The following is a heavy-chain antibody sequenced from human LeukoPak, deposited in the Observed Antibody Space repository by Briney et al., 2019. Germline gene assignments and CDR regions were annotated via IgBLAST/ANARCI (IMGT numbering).Heavy chain of an antibody. D-gene: IGHD4-23*01. J-gene: IGHJ6*02. CDR2: INWNSDTK. CDR1: GFAFHNYA. Sequence: GRSLRLSCVGSGFAFHNYAMHWVRRPPGRGLEWVSAINWNSDTKAYADSVKGRFTISRDRARNSLYLQMDSLRPEDTALYYCAKDTGGNGAYFYAMDVWGQGTSVTVSS. CDR3: AKDTGGNGAYFYAMDV. V-gene: IGHV3-9*01.